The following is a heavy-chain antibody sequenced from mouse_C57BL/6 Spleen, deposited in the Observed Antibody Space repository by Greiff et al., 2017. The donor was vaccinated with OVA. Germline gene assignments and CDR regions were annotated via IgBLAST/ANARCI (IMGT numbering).Heavy chain of an antibody. Sequence: VKLQESGAELVRPGASVKLSCTASGFNIKDYYMHWVKQRPEQGLEWIGRLDPEDGDTEYAPKFQGKATMTADTSSNTAYLQLSSLTSEDTAVYYCTTSYYGSSPCAYWGQGTLVTVSA. CDR2: LDPEDGDT. J-gene: IGHJ3*01. CDR3: TTSYYGSSPCAY. V-gene: IGHV14-1*01. D-gene: IGHD1-1*01. CDR1: GFNIKDYY.